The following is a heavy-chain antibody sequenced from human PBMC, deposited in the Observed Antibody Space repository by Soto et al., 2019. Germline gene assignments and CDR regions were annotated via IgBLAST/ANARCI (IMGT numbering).Heavy chain of an antibody. Sequence: GGSLRLSCEASGFNFSSYGIHWVRQAPGKGLEWVAIIWNDGSNEYYADSVKGRFTISRDNSKNTVYLQVSKLRAKDTAVYFFARDQADSGGYSDSWGQGTLVTVSS. CDR2: IWNDGSNE. D-gene: IGHD3-22*01. CDR3: ARDQADSGGYSDS. J-gene: IGHJ4*02. CDR1: GFNFSSYG. V-gene: IGHV3-33*01.